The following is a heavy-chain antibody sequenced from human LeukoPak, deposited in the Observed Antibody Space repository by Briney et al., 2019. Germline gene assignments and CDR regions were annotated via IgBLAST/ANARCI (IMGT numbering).Heavy chain of an antibody. CDR3: ARGKVRGPFDP. V-gene: IGHV4-34*01. CDR1: GGSFSSYY. CDR2: INHSGST. D-gene: IGHD3-10*01. Sequence: SETLSLTCAVYGGSFSSYYWSWIRQPPGKGLEWIGEINHSGSTNYNPSLKSRVTISVDTSKNQFSLELSSVTAADTAVYYCARGKVRGPFDPWGQGTLVTVSS. J-gene: IGHJ5*02.